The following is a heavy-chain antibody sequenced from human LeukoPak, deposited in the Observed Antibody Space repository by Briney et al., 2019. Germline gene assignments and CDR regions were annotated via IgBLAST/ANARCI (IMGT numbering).Heavy chain of an antibody. Sequence: AGGSLRLSCAASGFTFSSYWMSWVRQAPGKGLEWVANIKQDGSEKYNVDSVKGRFTISRDNAKNSLYLQMNSLRAEDTAVYYCARDTTYYGSGSYYSDAFDIWGQGTMVTVSS. CDR3: ARDTTYYGSGSYYSDAFDI. D-gene: IGHD3-10*01. CDR1: GFTFSSYW. J-gene: IGHJ3*02. CDR2: IKQDGSEK. V-gene: IGHV3-7*03.